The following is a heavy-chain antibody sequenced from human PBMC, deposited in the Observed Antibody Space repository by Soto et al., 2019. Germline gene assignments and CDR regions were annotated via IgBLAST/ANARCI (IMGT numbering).Heavy chain of an antibody. V-gene: IGHV3-30*03. CDR2: ISYDGSNK. Sequence: PGGSLRLSCAASGFTFSSYGMHWGRQAPGKGLEWVAVISYDGSNKYYADSVKGRFTISRDNSKNTLYLHMNSLRAEATAVYYCATDRHNWNYYYYYCMDVWGQGTTVTVSS. J-gene: IGHJ6*02. CDR3: ATDRHNWNYYYYYCMDV. CDR1: GFTFSSYG. D-gene: IGHD1-20*01.